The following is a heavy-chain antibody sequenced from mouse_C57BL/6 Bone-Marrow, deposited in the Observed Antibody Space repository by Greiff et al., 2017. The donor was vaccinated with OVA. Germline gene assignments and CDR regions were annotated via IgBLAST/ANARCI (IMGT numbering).Heavy chain of an antibody. CDR1: GYTFTGYW. CDR2: ILPGSGST. V-gene: IGHV1-9*01. Sequence: QVQLQQSGAELMKPGASVKLSCKATGYTFTGYWIEWVKQRPGHGLEWIGEILPGSGSTNYNEKFKGKATFTADTSSNTAYMQLSSLTTEASAIYYCARVVMRLRRGAWFAYWGQGTLVTVSA. J-gene: IGHJ3*01. D-gene: IGHD2-4*01. CDR3: ARVVMRLRRGAWFAY.